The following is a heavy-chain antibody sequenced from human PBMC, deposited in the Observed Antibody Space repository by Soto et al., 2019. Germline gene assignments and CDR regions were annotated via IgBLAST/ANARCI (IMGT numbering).Heavy chain of an antibody. J-gene: IGHJ6*02. CDR2: INWNGGST. D-gene: IGHD3-10*01. CDR1: GFTFDDYG. Sequence: SGGSLRLSCAASGFTFDDYGMSWVRQAPGKGLEWVSGINWNGGSTGYADSVKGRFTISRDNAKNSLYLQMNSLRAEDTALYYCARSKGYYGSGSYYLPSEYGMDVWGQGTTVTVSS. CDR3: ARSKGYYGSGSYYLPSEYGMDV. V-gene: IGHV3-20*04.